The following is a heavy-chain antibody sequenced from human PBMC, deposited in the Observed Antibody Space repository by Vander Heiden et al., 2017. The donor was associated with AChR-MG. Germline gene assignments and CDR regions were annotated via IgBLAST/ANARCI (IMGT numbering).Heavy chain of an antibody. CDR1: GYSFTSYW. CDR3: ARVRGIIAVAGTDFDY. V-gene: IGHV5-10-1*03. CDR2: IDPSDSYT. J-gene: IGHJ4*02. Sequence: EVQLVQSGAEVKKPGESRRISCKGSGYSFTSYWISWVRQMPGKGLEWMGRIDPSDSYTNYSPSFQGHVTISADKSISTAYLQWSSLKASDTAMYYCARVRGIIAVAGTDFDYWGQGTLVTVSS. D-gene: IGHD6-19*01.